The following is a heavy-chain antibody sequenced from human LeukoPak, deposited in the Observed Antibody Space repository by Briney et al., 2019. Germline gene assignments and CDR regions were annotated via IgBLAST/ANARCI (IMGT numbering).Heavy chain of an antibody. V-gene: IGHV1-46*01. J-gene: IGHJ3*02. CDR2: INPSGGST. CDR3: ARARGGNTYPRQPQAFDI. D-gene: IGHD1-14*01. Sequence: GASVKVSCKASGYTFTSYYMHWVRQAPGQGLEWMGIINPSGGSTSYAQKFQGRVTMTRDTSTSTVYMELSSLRSEDTAVYYCARARGGNTYPRQPQAFDIWGQGTMVTVSS. CDR1: GYTFTSYY.